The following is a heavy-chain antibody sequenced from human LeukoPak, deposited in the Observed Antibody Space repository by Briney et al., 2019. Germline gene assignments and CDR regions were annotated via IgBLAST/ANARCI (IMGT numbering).Heavy chain of an antibody. D-gene: IGHD2-21*02. J-gene: IGHJ3*02. CDR2: ISAYNGNT. CDR1: GYTFTSYG. CDR3: ARVGGGDLHDAFDI. Sequence: ASVKVSCKASGYTFTSYGISWVRPAPGQGLEWMGWISAYNGNTNYAQKLQGRFTITTDTSTSTVYMELRSLRSDDTAVYYCARVGGGDLHDAFDIWGQGTMVTVSS. V-gene: IGHV1-18*01.